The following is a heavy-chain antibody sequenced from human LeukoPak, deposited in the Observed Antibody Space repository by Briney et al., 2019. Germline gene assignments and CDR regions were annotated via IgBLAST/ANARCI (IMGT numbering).Heavy chain of an antibody. CDR1: GSSFTSYW. J-gene: IGHJ4*02. CDR2: IYPGDSDT. CDR3: ARLAAHDGSKGFDY. D-gene: IGHD6-25*01. Sequence: GESLEISCQGSGSSFTSYWIGWVRQLPGKGLEWMGIIYPGDSDTRYSPSLQGQVTISADTSISTAYLQWSSLKASDTAMYYCARLAAHDGSKGFDYWGQGALVSVSS. V-gene: IGHV5-51*01.